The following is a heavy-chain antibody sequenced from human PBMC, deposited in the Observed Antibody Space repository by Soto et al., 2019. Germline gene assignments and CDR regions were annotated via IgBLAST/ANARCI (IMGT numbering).Heavy chain of an antibody. D-gene: IGHD6-19*01. CDR2: INPNSGGT. CDR3: ARDGWQWLPQWY. V-gene: IGHV1-2*02. Sequence: ASLKVSCKSSGYPFTGYYIHWVRQAPGQGLEWMGWINPNSGGTNYAQKFQGRVTMTRDTSISTAYMELSRLRSDDTAVYYCARDGWQWLPQWYWGQGTLVTVSS. CDR1: GYPFTGYY. J-gene: IGHJ4*02.